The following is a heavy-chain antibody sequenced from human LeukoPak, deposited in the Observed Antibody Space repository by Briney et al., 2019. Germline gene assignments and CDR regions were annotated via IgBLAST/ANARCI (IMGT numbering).Heavy chain of an antibody. J-gene: IGHJ4*02. V-gene: IGHV3-7*01. D-gene: IGHD4-23*01. CDR3: ARAPKVGYGGNYYDY. CDR1: GFTFSSYW. CDR2: IKQDGSEK. Sequence: GGSLRLSCAASGFTFSSYWMSWVRQAPGKGLEWVANIKQDGSEKYYVDSVKGRFTISRDNAKNSLYLQMNSLRAEDTAVYYCARAPKVGYGGNYYDYWGQGTLVTVSS.